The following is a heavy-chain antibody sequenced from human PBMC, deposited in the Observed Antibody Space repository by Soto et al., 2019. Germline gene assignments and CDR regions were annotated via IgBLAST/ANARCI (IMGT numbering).Heavy chain of an antibody. CDR1: GGTISGYY. J-gene: IGHJ5*02. Sequence: QVHLQESGPGLVKPSETLSLTCSVSGGTISGYYWTWIRQPAGKGLEWIGRIYSSGNTKYNPSLQRRFTMSLDTSNNQYSLRLTSVTAADTAVYYCARGHRFSDWFDPWGQGTLVTVSS. CDR2: IYSSGNT. CDR3: ARGHRFSDWFDP. V-gene: IGHV4-4*07. D-gene: IGHD3-3*01.